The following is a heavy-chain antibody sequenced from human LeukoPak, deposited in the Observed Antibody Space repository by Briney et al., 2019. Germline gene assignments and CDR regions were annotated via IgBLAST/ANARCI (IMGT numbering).Heavy chain of an antibody. J-gene: IGHJ6*03. Sequence: SETLSLTCTVSGGSISSGSYYWSWIRQPAGKGLEWLGRIYTSGSTNYNPSVKSRVTISVDTSKIQFSLKLSSVTAADTAVYYCAGPAGTTKYYYMDVWGKGTTVTVSS. D-gene: IGHD4-17*01. CDR3: AGPAGTTKYYYMDV. CDR1: GGSISSGSYY. CDR2: IYTSGST. V-gene: IGHV4-61*02.